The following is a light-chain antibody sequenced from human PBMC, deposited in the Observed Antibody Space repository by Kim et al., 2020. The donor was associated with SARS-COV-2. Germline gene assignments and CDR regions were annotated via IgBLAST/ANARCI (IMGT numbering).Light chain of an antibody. Sequence: IHIPPSPSSLSSSVGDRVTITCRASQGISNYLAWYQQKPGKVPKLLIYAASALRSGVPSRFSGSGSGTDFTLTITSLQPEDVAVYYCQQYKSVSLTFGHGTRVEIK. J-gene: IGKJ1*01. CDR3: QQYKSVSLT. CDR1: QGISNY. CDR2: AAS. V-gene: IGKV1-27*01.